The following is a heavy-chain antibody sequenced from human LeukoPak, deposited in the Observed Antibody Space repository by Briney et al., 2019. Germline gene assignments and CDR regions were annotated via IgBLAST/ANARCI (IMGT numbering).Heavy chain of an antibody. J-gene: IGHJ5*02. CDR2: MNPNSGNT. V-gene: IGHV1-8*02. Sequence: ASVKVSCKASGYTFTAYYIHWVRQAPGQGLEWMGWMNPNSGNTGYAQKFQGRVTMTRNTSISTAYMELSSLRSEDTAVYYCARGRGDYVWGNWFDPWGQGTLVTVSS. CDR1: GYTFTAYY. D-gene: IGHD3-16*01. CDR3: ARGRGDYVWGNWFDP.